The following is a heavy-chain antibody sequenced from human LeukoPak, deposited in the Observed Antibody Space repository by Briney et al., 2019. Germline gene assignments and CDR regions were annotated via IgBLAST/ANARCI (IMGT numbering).Heavy chain of an antibody. CDR3: ARGPYYDFWGGYPLYYYYMDV. V-gene: IGHV1-2*02. Sequence: ASVKVSCKASGYTFTGYYMHWVRQAPGQGLEWMGWINPNSGGTNYAQKLQGRVTMTRDTSISTAYMEPSRLRSDDTAVYYCARGPYYDFWGGYPLYYYYMDVWGKGTTVTVSS. CDR2: INPNSGGT. CDR1: GYTFTGYY. D-gene: IGHD3-3*01. J-gene: IGHJ6*03.